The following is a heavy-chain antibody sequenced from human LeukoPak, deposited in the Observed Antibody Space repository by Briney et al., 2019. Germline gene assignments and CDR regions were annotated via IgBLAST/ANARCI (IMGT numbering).Heavy chain of an antibody. CDR2: INHSGST. Sequence: NPSETLSLTCAVYGGSFSGYYWSWIRQPPGKGLEWIGEINHSGSTNYNPSLKSRVTISVDTSKNQFSLKLSSVTAADTAVYYCARGRSSSYHHYNILPYGGIFDYWGQGTLVTVSS. D-gene: IGHD2-15*01. CDR1: GGSFSGYY. V-gene: IGHV4-34*01. J-gene: IGHJ4*02. CDR3: ARGRSSSYHHYNILPYGGIFDY.